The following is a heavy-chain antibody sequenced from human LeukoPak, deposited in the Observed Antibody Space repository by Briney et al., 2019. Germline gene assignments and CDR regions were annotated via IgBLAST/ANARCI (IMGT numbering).Heavy chain of an antibody. CDR3: AREVGATDYFDY. Sequence: SETLSLTCTVPGGSVSSGSYYWSWIRQPPGKGLEWIGYIYYSGSTNYNPSLKSRVTISVDTSKNQFSLKLSSVTAADTAVYYCAREVGATDYFDYWGQGTLVTVSS. D-gene: IGHD1-26*01. CDR1: GGSVSSGSYY. CDR2: IYYSGST. V-gene: IGHV4-61*01. J-gene: IGHJ4*02.